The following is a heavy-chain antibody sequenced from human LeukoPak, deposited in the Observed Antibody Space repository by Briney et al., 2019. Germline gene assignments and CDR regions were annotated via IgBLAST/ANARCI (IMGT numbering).Heavy chain of an antibody. CDR1: GGSISSGGYY. CDR3: ARVVSTVTTPWVPKLDYGMDV. D-gene: IGHD4-11*01. Sequence: PSETLSLTCTVSGGSISSGGYYWSWIRQHPGKGLEWIRYIYYSGSTYYNPSLKSRFTISVDTSKNQFSLKLSSVTAADTAVYYCARVVSTVTTPWVPKLDYGMDVWGQGTTVTVSS. J-gene: IGHJ6*02. CDR2: IYYSGST. V-gene: IGHV4-31*03.